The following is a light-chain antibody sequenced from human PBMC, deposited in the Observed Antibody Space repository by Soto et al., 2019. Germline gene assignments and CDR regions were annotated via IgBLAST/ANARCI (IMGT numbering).Light chain of an antibody. CDR3: QQSYTTPVYT. Sequence: DIQMTQSPSSLSASVGDRVTITCRASQNIIFYLNWYQQKPGKAPKLLIYAASNLQSGVPSRFSGSGSGTEFSLTISSLQPEDCAPYFCQQSYTTPVYTFGQGTKLEIK. CDR2: AAS. J-gene: IGKJ2*01. V-gene: IGKV1-39*01. CDR1: QNIIFY.